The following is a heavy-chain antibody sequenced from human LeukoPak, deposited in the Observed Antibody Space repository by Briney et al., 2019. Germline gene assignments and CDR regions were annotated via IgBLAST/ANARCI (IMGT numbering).Heavy chain of an antibody. J-gene: IGHJ5*02. CDR1: GGSVSSGSYY. CDR2: IYYSGST. D-gene: IGHD2-15*01. Sequence: SETLSLTCTVSGGSVSSGSYYWSWIRQPPGTGLEWIGYIYYSGSTNYNPSLKSRVTISVDTSKNQFSLKLSSVTAADTAVYYCASGVVVAATASFDHWGQGTLVTVSS. V-gene: IGHV4-61*01. CDR3: ASGVVVAATASFDH.